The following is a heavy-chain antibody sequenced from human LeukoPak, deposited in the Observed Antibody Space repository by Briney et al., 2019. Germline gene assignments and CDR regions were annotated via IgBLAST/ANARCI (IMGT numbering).Heavy chain of an antibody. Sequence: ASVKVSCKASGYTFTSYDINWVRQATGQGLEWMGWMNPNSGNTGYAQKFQGRVTMTRNTSISTAYMELSSLRSEDTAVYYCARDLPYYYENRNWFDPWGQGTLVTVSS. CDR1: GYTFTSYD. CDR2: MNPNSGNT. CDR3: ARDLPYYYENRNWFDP. D-gene: IGHD3-22*01. J-gene: IGHJ5*02. V-gene: IGHV1-8*01.